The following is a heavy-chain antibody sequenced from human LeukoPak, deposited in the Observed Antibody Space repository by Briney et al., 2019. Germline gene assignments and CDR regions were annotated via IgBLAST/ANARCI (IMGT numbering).Heavy chain of an antibody. J-gene: IGHJ3*02. V-gene: IGHV4-39*07. CDR3: ARGDYYDRYAFDI. Sequence: SETLSLTCSVSGDSISRSDSYWDWIRQPPGKGLEWIGTIYYSGRTYYSPSLNSRVTMSVDTSSNQFSLKLSSVTAADTAVYYCARGDYYDRYAFDIWGQGTMVTVSS. CDR2: IYYSGRT. CDR1: GDSISRSDSY. D-gene: IGHD3-22*01.